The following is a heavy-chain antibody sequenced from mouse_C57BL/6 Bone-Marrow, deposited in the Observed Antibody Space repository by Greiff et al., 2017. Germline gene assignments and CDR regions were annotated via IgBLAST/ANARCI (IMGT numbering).Heavy chain of an antibody. CDR1: GFSLPSYG. V-gene: IGHV2-5*01. CDR3: AKPYYDYGFAY. D-gene: IGHD2-4*01. Sequence: QVQLQQSGPGLVQPSQRLSITCTVSGFSLPSYGVHWVRPSPGKGLEWRGVIWRGGSTDSNAAFKSRLSITKDNSNSQVFVKMNSLQAYDTAIYYCAKPYYDYGFAYWGQATLVTGSA. CDR2: IWRGGST. J-gene: IGHJ3*01.